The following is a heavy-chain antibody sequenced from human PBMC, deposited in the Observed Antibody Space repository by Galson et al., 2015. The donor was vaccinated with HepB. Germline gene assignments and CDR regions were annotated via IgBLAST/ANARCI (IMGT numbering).Heavy chain of an antibody. CDR2: IYYSGST. CDR1: GGSISSSSYY. CDR3: ARDYGRRTQFAY. Sequence: LSLTCTVSGGSISSSSYYWGWIRQPPGKGLEWIGIIYYSGSTYYNPSLKSRVTISVDTSKNQFSLKLSSVTAADTAVYYCARDYGRRTQFAYWGQGTLVTVSS. J-gene: IGHJ4*02. V-gene: IGHV4-39*01. D-gene: IGHD4-17*01.